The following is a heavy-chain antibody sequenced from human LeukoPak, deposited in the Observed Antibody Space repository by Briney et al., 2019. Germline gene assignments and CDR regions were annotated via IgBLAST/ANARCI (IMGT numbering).Heavy chain of an antibody. CDR3: ARDNLPGYYYKPYYFDY. J-gene: IGHJ4*02. Sequence: RGSLSLSCAASGFTFSSYDMHWVRQAPGKGLEWVAVISYDGSNKYYPYSVKGRFTISVDKSKNTLYLQMNSLRAEDTAVYYCARDNLPGYYYKPYYFDYGGQGPGIIVTS. V-gene: IGHV3-30*04. CDR1: GFTFSSYD. CDR2: ISYDGSNK. D-gene: IGHD3-22*01.